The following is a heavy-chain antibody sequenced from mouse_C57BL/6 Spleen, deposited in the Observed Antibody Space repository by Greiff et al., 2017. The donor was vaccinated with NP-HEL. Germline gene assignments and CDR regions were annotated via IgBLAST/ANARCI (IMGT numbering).Heavy chain of an antibody. D-gene: IGHD2-4*01. CDR1: GYAFSSYW. J-gene: IGHJ4*01. Sequence: QVQLKQSGAELVKPGASVKISCKASGYAFSSYWMNWVKQRPGKGLEWIGQIYPGDGDTNYNGKFKGKATLTADKSSSTAYMQLSSLTSEDSAVYFCARSGDYDPFYAMDYWGQGTSVTVSS. CDR3: ARSGDYDPFYAMDY. V-gene: IGHV1-80*01. CDR2: IYPGDGDT.